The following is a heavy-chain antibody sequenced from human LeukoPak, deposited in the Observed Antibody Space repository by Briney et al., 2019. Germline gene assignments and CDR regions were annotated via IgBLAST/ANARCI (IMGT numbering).Heavy chain of an antibody. Sequence: GGSLRLSCAASGFTFSSYGMHWVRQAPGKGLEWVAVIPYDGSNKYYADSVKGRFTISRDNSKNTLYLQMNSLRAEDTAVYYCAKGPGVVPASYVDYWGQGTLVTVSS. CDR3: AKGPGVVPASYVDY. D-gene: IGHD2-2*01. CDR2: IPYDGSNK. CDR1: GFTFSSYG. J-gene: IGHJ4*02. V-gene: IGHV3-30*18.